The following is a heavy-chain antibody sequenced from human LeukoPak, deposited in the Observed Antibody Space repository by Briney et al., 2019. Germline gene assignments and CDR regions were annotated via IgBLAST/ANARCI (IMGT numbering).Heavy chain of an antibody. V-gene: IGHV4-30-2*03. D-gene: IGHD5-24*01. CDR3: ARQVWQEMATIDVAFDI. J-gene: IGHJ3*02. Sequence: TSETLSLTCAVSGGSISSGGYSWSWIRQPPGKGLEWIGYIYHSGSTYYNPSLKSRVTISVDTSKNQFSLKLSSVTAADTAVYYCARQVWQEMATIDVAFDIWGQGTMVTVSS. CDR2: IYHSGST. CDR1: GGSISSGGYS.